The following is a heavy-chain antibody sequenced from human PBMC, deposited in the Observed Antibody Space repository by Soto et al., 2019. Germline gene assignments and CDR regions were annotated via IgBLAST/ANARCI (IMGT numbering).Heavy chain of an antibody. V-gene: IGHV4-31*03. D-gene: IGHD3-22*01. CDR2: IYYSGST. J-gene: IGHJ6*02. CDR3: ARGWADDSSGYYYYYGMDV. CDR1: GGSISSGVYY. Sequence: PSETLSLTCTVSGGSISSGVYYWSWIRHHPGKGLEWIGYIYYSGSTYYNPSLKSRVTISVDTSKNQFSLKLSSVTAADTAVYYCARGWADDSSGYYYYYGMDVWGQGTTVTVSS.